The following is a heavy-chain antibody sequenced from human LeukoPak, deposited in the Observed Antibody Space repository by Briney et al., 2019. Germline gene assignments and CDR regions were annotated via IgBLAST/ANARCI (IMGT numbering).Heavy chain of an antibody. J-gene: IGHJ6*02. CDR2: IKQDGSEK. D-gene: IGHD6-13*01. V-gene: IGHV3-7*01. Sequence: PGGSLRLSCAASGFTFSSYWMSWVRQAPGKGLEWVANIKQDGSEKYYVDSVKGRFAISRDNAKNSLYLKMNSLRAEDTAVYYCARDRAAAGPQYYYYYYGMDVWGQGTTVTVSS. CDR1: GFTFSSYW. CDR3: ARDRAAAGPQYYYYYYGMDV.